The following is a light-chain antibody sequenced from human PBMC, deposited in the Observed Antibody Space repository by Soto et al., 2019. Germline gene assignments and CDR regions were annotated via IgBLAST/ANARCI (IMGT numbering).Light chain of an antibody. Sequence: DIQMTQSPDSLAVSLGERATINCKSSQSVLYSSNNENYLAWYQQKPGQPPNLLIYWASTRESGVPDRFSGSGSGTDFTLTISSLQAEDVAVYYCQQYYSTPPTFGQGTKVEIK. CDR3: QQYYSTPPT. CDR2: WAS. V-gene: IGKV4-1*01. J-gene: IGKJ1*01. CDR1: QSVLYSSNNENY.